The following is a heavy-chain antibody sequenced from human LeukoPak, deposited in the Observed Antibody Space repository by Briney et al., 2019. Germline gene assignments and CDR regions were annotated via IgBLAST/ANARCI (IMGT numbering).Heavy chain of an antibody. CDR2: ISGSGGST. J-gene: IGHJ4*02. D-gene: IGHD3-22*01. V-gene: IGHV3-23*01. CDR1: GFTFSSYA. Sequence: PGGSLRLSCAASGFTFSSYAMSWVRQAPGKGLEWVSAISGSGGSTYYADSVKGRFTISRDNSKNTLCLQMNSLRAEDTAVYYCAKGPTPYYDSSGYYWGQGTLVTVSS. CDR3: AKGPTPYYDSSGYY.